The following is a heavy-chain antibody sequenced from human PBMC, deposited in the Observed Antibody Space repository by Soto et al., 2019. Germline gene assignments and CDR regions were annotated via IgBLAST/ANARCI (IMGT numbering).Heavy chain of an antibody. Sequence: PSETLSLTCVVSGGNISSGGYSWSWIRQPPGKGLEWIGNIYHSGSTYCNPSLKSQVTISVDRPKNQFSLKLSSVTAADTAVYYCARSGGWMATMGSFDYWGQGTLVTVSS. CDR3: ARSGGWMATMGSFDY. V-gene: IGHV4-30-2*01. CDR1: GGNISSGGYS. J-gene: IGHJ4*02. CDR2: IYHSGST. D-gene: IGHD5-12*01.